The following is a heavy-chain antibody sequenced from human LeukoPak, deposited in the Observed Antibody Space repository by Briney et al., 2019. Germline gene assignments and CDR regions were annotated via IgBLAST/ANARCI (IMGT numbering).Heavy chain of an antibody. D-gene: IGHD3-22*01. Sequence: GGSLRLSCAASGFTFSRYWMHWVRQAPRKGLVWVSRIKSDGKTNYADSVKGRFTISRDNAKNTVSLQMDSLRAEDTGVYYCARAPSEVGGYYPEYFRHWGQGTLVTVSS. CDR2: IKSDGKT. CDR3: ARAPSEVGGYYPEYFRH. V-gene: IGHV3-74*01. CDR1: GFTFSRYW. J-gene: IGHJ1*01.